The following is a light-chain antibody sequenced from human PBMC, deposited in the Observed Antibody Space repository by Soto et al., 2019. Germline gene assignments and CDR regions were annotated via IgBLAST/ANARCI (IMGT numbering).Light chain of an antibody. CDR2: GAS. V-gene: IGKV3-20*01. CDR1: QSVSSTY. CDR3: QRDGSSRART. J-gene: IGKJ4*01. Sequence: SLSAGASQSVSSTYLAWYQQKPGQAPRLLIYGASSRATGIPDRFSGSGSGTDVTRTICGLSAEDLTRYYYQRDGSSRARTFAGGTKVDIK.